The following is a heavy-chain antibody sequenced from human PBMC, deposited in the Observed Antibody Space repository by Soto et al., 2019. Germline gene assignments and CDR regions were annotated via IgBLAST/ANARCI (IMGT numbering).Heavy chain of an antibody. D-gene: IGHD1-1*01. J-gene: IGHJ4*02. CDR2: IWYDGSNK. Sequence: PGGSLRLSCAASGFTFRSYGMHWVRQAPGKGLEWVAVIWYDGSNKYYADSVKGRFTISRDNSKNTLYLQMNSLRAEDTAVYYCARDAGTSNPLFDYWGQGTLVTVSS. CDR1: GFTFRSYG. V-gene: IGHV3-33*08. CDR3: ARDAGTSNPLFDY.